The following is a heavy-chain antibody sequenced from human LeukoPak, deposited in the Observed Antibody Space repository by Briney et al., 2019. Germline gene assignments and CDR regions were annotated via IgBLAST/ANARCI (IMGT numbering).Heavy chain of an antibody. Sequence: SQTLSLTCAISGDSVSNNIAIWDWVRQSPSRGLEWLGRTYYRSRWGNDYAISVKGRITINPDTSRNQLSLQLNSVTPEDTAVYYCVRDSDDYYWALDFWGQGTPVTVSS. CDR1: GDSVSNNIAI. D-gene: IGHD3-10*01. V-gene: IGHV6-1*01. CDR3: VRDSDDYYWALDF. J-gene: IGHJ4*02. CDR2: TYYRSRWGN.